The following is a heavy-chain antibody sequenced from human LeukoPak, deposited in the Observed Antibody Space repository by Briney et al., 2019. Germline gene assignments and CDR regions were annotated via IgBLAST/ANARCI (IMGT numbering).Heavy chain of an antibody. CDR3: ARGLGATGRYYYGSGTKEHDAFDI. CDR2: ISAYNGNT. Sequence: ASVKVSCKASGYTFTSYGISWVRQAPGQGLEWMGWISAYNGNTNYAQRLQGRVTMTTDTSTSTAYMELRSLRSDDTAVYYCARGLGATGRYYYGSGTKEHDAFDIWGQGTMVTVPS. D-gene: IGHD3-10*01. CDR1: GYTFTSYG. V-gene: IGHV1-18*01. J-gene: IGHJ3*02.